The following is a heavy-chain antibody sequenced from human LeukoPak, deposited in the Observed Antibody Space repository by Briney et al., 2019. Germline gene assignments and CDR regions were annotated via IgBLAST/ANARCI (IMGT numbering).Heavy chain of an antibody. CDR2: LSGSGAGT. D-gene: IGHD7-27*01. V-gene: IGHV3-23*01. CDR1: GFTFSSYA. CDR3: AKGRQSRQHLGDY. Sequence: PGGSLRLSCAASGFTFSSYATSWVRQAPGKGLEWVSALSGSGAGTYYADSVKGRFTISRDNSKNTPYLQMNSLRAEDTAIYYCAKGRQSRQHLGDYWGQGTLVTVSS. J-gene: IGHJ4*02.